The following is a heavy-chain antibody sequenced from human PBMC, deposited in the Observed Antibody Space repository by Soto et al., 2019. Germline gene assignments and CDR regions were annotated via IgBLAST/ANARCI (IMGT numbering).Heavy chain of an antibody. CDR2: INPNNGDT. D-gene: IGHD5-12*01. V-gene: IGHV1-2*02. CDR1: GYTFTGYY. Sequence: QLPLMQSGAEVKKPGASVKVSCKASGYTFTGYYIHWVRQAPGQGLEWMGWINPNNGDTNYAQKFKGRVSMTRDTSTSTAYMELSSLRFDETAVYYCARHSGYDYVFDYWGQGTLVTVSS. CDR3: ARHSGYDYVFDY. J-gene: IGHJ4*02.